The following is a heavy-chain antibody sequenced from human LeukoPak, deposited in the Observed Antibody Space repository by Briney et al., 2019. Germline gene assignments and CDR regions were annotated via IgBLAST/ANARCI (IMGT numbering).Heavy chain of an antibody. CDR2: INNVGSST. J-gene: IGHJ6*02. CDR3: ARGLYYGMDV. Sequence: GRSLRLSCAASGFTFSTYWMHWVRHVPGKGLVWVSRINNVGSSTTYADYVKGRFTISRYNAKNRLYLQMNSLRVEDTAVYYCARGLYYGMDVWGQGTTVTVSS. V-gene: IGHV3-74*01. CDR1: GFTFSTYW.